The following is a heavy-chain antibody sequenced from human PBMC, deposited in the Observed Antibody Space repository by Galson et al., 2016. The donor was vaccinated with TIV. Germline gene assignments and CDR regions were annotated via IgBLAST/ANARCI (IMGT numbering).Heavy chain of an antibody. CDR2: ILPFFGTA. Sequence: WVRQAPGQGLEWMGRILPFFGTANYAQKFQGKVTITADEATMTAYMELSSLKSEDTAVYFCARGPYSGSHLDDYWGKGTAVTVSS. D-gene: IGHD1-26*01. V-gene: IGHV1-69*15. CDR3: ARGPYSGSHLDDY. J-gene: IGHJ4*02.